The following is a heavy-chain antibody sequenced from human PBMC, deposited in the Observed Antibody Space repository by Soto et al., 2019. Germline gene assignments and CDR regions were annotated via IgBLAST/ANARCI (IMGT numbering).Heavy chain of an antibody. CDR1: GGSISDDSY. J-gene: IGHJ5*01. CDR2: IYHTGNT. CDR3: ARDEYQLLSSVSRFDS. D-gene: IGHD2-2*01. V-gene: IGHV4-30-4*01. Sequence: SETLSLTCTVSGGSISDDSYWSWIRQTPGKGLEWIGYIYHTGNTYYNPSLRSRVSISVDKSKSQFSLKLISVTAADTAVYFCARDEYQLLSSVSRFDSWGQGTLVTVSS.